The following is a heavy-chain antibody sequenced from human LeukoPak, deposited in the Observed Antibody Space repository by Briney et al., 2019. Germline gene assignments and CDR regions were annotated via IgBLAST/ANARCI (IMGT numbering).Heavy chain of an antibody. J-gene: IGHJ4*02. CDR1: GFPFSTYW. CDR2: ISSSGSTI. Sequence: GGSLRLSCAASGFPFSTYWMHWVRQAPGKGLEWVSYISSSGSTIYYADSVKGRFTISRDNAKNSLYLQMNSLRAEDTAVYYCARDDWGYYDRSGYSASFDYWGQGTLVTVSS. V-gene: IGHV3-48*04. CDR3: ARDDWGYYDRSGYSASFDY. D-gene: IGHD3-22*01.